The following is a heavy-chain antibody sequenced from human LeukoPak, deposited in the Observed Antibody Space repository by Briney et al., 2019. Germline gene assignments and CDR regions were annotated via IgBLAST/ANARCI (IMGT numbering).Heavy chain of an antibody. Sequence: PGGSLRLSCAPSGFTFSNYATSWVRQAPVKGPEPVSTIHADGVGTHYADSVSGRFTISRDNSKNTLYLHMRSLRAEDTAVYYCAKRVQYDDSHYCIFDYWGQGTLVTVSS. V-gene: IGHV3-23*01. CDR1: GFTFSNYA. CDR3: AKRVQYDDSHYCIFDY. J-gene: IGHJ4*02. CDR2: IHADGVGT. D-gene: IGHD3-22*01.